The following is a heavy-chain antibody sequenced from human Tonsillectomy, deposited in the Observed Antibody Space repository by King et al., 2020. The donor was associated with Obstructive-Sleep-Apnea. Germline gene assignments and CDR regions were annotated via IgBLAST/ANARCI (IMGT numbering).Heavy chain of an antibody. Sequence: VQLVESGGGLVKPGGSLRLSCAASGFTFSDYYMSWIRQAPGKGLEWASYISSSGGTIYYADSVKGRFTISRDNAKNSLYLQMNSLRAEDTAVYYCARIKKTYYYDASGYFDYWGQGTQLTVSS. J-gene: IGHJ4*02. CDR2: ISSSGGTI. D-gene: IGHD3-22*01. CDR1: GFTFSDYY. V-gene: IGHV3-11*01. CDR3: ARIKKTYYYDASGYFDY.